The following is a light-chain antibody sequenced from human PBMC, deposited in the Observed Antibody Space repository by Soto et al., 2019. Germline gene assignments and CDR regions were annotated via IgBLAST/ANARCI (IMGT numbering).Light chain of an antibody. Sequence: QSVLTQPPSASGTPGQRVTISCSGGISNIGSNPVYWHQHLPGTAPKLLVYRNNQRPSGVPDRFSDSKSGTSAFLAITGFHTGHEADYYCGSPDSSLSAYVFGTGTKVTVL. CDR2: RNN. J-gene: IGLJ1*01. V-gene: IGLV1-44*01. CDR3: GSPDSSLSAYV. CDR1: ISNIGSNP.